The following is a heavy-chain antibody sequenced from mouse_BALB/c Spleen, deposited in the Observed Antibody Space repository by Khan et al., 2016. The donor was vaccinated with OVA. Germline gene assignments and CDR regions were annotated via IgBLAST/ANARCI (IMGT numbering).Heavy chain of an antibody. CDR3: ARPAYDGYYDY. J-gene: IGHJ2*01. Sequence: QVQLQQSGPELVRPGVSVKISCKGSGYTFTDYAMHWVKQSHAKSLEWIGLISTYSGNTNYNQKFKGKATMTVDKSSSTAYMELARLTSDDSAIYYCARPAYDGYYDYWGQGTTLTVSS. V-gene: IGHV1S137*01. CDR2: ISTYSGNT. CDR1: GYTFTDYA. D-gene: IGHD2-3*01.